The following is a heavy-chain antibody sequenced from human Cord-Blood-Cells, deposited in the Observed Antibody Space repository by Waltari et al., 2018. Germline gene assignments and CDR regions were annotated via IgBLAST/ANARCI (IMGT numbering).Heavy chain of an antibody. Sequence: QVQLQESGPGLVKPSETLSLTCAVSGYSISSGYYWDWIRQPPGKGLEWIGSIYHSGSTYYNPALKSRVTISVDTSKNQFSLKLSSVTAADTAVYYCARDRLSCSGGSCYKVFGYWGQGTLVTVSS. J-gene: IGHJ4*02. CDR1: GYSISSGYY. D-gene: IGHD2-15*01. CDR2: IYHSGST. V-gene: IGHV4-38-2*02. CDR3: ARDRLSCSGGSCYKVFGY.